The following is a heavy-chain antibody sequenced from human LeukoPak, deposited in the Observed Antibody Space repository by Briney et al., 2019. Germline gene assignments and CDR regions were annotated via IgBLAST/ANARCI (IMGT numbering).Heavy chain of an antibody. CDR3: AKARRDGYNSWGIFDY. V-gene: IGHV3-21*04. CDR2: ITSSGTYI. CDR1: GFTFSNYN. J-gene: IGHJ4*02. Sequence: GGSLRLSCAASGFTFSNYNMNWVRQAPGKTMEWVSSITSSGTYIFYADSVRGRFTISRDNAKNSLYLQMNSLRAEDMALYYCAKARRDGYNSWGIFDYWGQGTLVTVSS. D-gene: IGHD5-24*01.